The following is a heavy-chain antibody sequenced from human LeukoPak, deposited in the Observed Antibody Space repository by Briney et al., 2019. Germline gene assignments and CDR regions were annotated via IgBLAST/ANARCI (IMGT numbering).Heavy chain of an antibody. CDR2: ISSTSSTI. D-gene: IGHD3-3*01. CDR3: ARLLRFLEWGDLDY. J-gene: IGHJ4*02. Sequence: GGSLRLSCAASGFTFSNYAMNWVRQAPGKGLEWVSYISSTSSTIYYTDSVKGRFTISRDNAKNSLYLQMNSLRADDTAVYYCARLLRFLEWGDLDYWGQGTLVTVSS. CDR1: GFTFSNYA. V-gene: IGHV3-48*01.